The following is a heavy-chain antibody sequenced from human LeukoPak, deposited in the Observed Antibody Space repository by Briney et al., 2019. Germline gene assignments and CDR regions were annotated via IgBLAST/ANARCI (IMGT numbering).Heavy chain of an antibody. CDR3: ASSQTRYYDSSGYSEDAFDI. V-gene: IGHV3-23*01. CDR1: GFSFSNYA. D-gene: IGHD3-22*01. J-gene: IGHJ3*02. CDR2: MSGSGAST. Sequence: GGSLRLSCAASGFSFSNYAMSWVRQAPGKGLEWVSVMSGSGASTYYADSVKGRFTISRDNSKNTLYLQMNSLRAEDTAVYYCASSQTRYYDSSGYSEDAFDIWGQGTMVTVSS.